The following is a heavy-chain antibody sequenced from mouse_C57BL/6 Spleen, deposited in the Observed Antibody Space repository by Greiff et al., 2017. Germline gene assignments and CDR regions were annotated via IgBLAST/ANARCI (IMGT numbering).Heavy chain of an antibody. Sequence: VQLQQSGPGLVKPSQSLSLTCSVTGYSITSGYYWNWIRQFPGNKLEWMGYISYDGSNNYNPSLKNRISITRDTSKNQFFLKLNSVTTEDTATYYCARERTGTSWFAYWGQGTLVTVSA. J-gene: IGHJ3*01. CDR1: GYSITSGYY. V-gene: IGHV3-6*01. D-gene: IGHD4-1*01. CDR3: ARERTGTSWFAY. CDR2: ISYDGSN.